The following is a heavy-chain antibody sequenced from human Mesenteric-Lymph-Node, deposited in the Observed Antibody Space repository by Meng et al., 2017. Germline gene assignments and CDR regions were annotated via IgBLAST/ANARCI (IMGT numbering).Heavy chain of an antibody. V-gene: IGHV3-9*01. CDR3: AKDIKTYYYDSSGYFNRYYYYGMDV. J-gene: IGHJ6*02. Sequence: SLKISCAASGFTFDDYAMHWVRQAPGKGLEWVSGISWNSGSIGYADSVKGRFTISRDNAKNSLYLQMNSLRAEDTALYYCAKDIKTYYYDSSGYFNRYYYYGMDVWGQGTTVTVSS. CDR2: ISWNSGSI. CDR1: GFTFDDYA. D-gene: IGHD3-22*01.